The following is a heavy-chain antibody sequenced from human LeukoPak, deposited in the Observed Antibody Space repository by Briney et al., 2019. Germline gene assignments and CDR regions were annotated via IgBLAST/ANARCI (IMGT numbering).Heavy chain of an antibody. V-gene: IGHV3-30*03. CDR1: GFTFSSYN. CDR3: ARGSNFDY. J-gene: IGHJ4*02. Sequence: PGGSLRLSCAASGFTFSSYNMHWVRQAPGKGLEWVAVISYDGSNKYHADSVKGRFTISRDNSKSTLYPQMNSLRPEDTAVYYCARGSNFDYWGQGTLVTVSS. CDR2: ISYDGSNK. D-gene: IGHD6-13*01.